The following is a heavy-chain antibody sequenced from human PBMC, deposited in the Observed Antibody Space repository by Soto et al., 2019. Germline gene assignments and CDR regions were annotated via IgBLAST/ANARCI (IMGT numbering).Heavy chain of an antibody. CDR3: AKGNLNPPKY. V-gene: IGHV3-23*01. D-gene: IGHD1-7*01. J-gene: IGHJ4*02. CDR2: ISGSGGGT. CDR1: GFTFSSYA. Sequence: GGSLRLSCAASGFTFSSYAMSWVRQAPGRGLEWVSAISGSGGGTYYADSVKGRFTISRDNSKNTLYLQMNSLRAEDTAVYYCAKGNLNPPKYWGQGTLVTVSS.